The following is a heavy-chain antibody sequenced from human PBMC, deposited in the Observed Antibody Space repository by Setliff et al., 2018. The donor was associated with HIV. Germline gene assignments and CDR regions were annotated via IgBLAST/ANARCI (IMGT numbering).Heavy chain of an antibody. CDR3: ARGSTVWAFAH. CDR1: GGSISAYY. V-gene: IGHV4-59*01. CDR2: IYYSGGT. D-gene: IGHD7-27*01. Sequence: PSETLSLTCTVSGGSISAYYWSWIRQPPGKGLEWIGYIYYSGGTTYNPSLKSRVAISADKSKSQFSLQLSSVTAADTAVYYCARGSTVWAFAHWGQGALVTVSS. J-gene: IGHJ4*02.